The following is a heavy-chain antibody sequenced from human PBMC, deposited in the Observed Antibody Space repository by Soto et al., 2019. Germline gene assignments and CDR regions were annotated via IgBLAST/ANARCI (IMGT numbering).Heavy chain of an antibody. V-gene: IGHV3-23*01. CDR2: LSGRGTST. D-gene: IGHD6-19*01. J-gene: IGHJ4*02. Sequence: FLRLSCAASGFSFVNYALNWVRQALGQRAHRVSALSGRGTSTYYADSVKGRFHISRDNSRDTLLLQSHSLTADDTARKYCAKATTNGGWFNPFDSWGQGALVTAPQ. CDR1: GFSFVNYA. CDR3: AKATTNGGWFNPFDS.